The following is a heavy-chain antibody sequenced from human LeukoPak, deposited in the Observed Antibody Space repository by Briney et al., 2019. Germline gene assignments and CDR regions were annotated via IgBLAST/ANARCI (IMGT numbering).Heavy chain of an antibody. Sequence: ASVEVSCKASGYTFTNYYIHWVRQGPGQGLEWMGIINPSENTTSYAQNFQGRVTMPRDTSTGTVYMELSSLRSEDTAVYYCARSTLAGPFDYWGQGTLVTVSS. D-gene: IGHD6-19*01. J-gene: IGHJ4*02. CDR2: INPSENTT. CDR3: ARSTLAGPFDY. V-gene: IGHV1-46*01. CDR1: GYTFTNYY.